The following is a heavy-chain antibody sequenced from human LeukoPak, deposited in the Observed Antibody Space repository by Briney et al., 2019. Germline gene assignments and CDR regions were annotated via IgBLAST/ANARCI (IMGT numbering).Heavy chain of an antibody. D-gene: IGHD3-10*01. V-gene: IGHV4-39*01. Sequence: SETLSLTCTVSGGSISSSSYYWGWIRQPPGKGLEWIGSIYYSGSTYYNPSLKSRAIISVDTSKNQFSLKLSSVTAADTAVYYCARHARRDYYGSGSYQFDIWGQGTMVTVSS. CDR1: GGSISSSSYY. CDR3: ARHARRDYYGSGSYQFDI. J-gene: IGHJ3*02. CDR2: IYYSGST.